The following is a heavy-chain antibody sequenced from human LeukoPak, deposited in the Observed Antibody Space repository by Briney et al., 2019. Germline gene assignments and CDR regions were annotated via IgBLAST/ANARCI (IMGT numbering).Heavy chain of an antibody. CDR3: TRLSYGYDPYFFDY. Sequence: SETLSLTCTVSNFSVSSHYYWGWVRQPPGKGLEWIGAVFHTGSPYYNPSLKSRVTISIDTSKKEFSLDLGSVTAADTAIYYCTRLSYGYDPYFFDYWGHGTLVTVSS. CDR2: VFHTGSP. D-gene: IGHD5-12*01. CDR1: NFSVSSHYY. V-gene: IGHV4-38-2*02. J-gene: IGHJ4*01.